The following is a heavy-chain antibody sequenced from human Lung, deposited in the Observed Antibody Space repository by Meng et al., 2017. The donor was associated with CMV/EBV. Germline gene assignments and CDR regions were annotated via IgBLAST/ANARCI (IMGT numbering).Heavy chain of an antibody. V-gene: IGHV3-9*01. CDR3: AKDIGAYYYDGSGSLDAFDI. CDR2: ISWNSGSI. Sequence: SCAASGFTFDDYAMHWVRQAPGKGLEWVSGISWNSGSIDYADSVKGRFTISRDNAKNSLYLQMNSLRAEDTAVYYCAKDIGAYYYDGSGSLDAFDIWGEGXMVTVS. D-gene: IGHD3-22*01. J-gene: IGHJ3*02. CDR1: GFTFDDYA.